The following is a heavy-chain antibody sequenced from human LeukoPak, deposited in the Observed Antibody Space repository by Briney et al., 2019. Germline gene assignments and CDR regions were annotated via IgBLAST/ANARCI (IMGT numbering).Heavy chain of an antibody. J-gene: IGHJ4*02. V-gene: IGHV3-30-3*01. CDR3: ARDWGNGVFDY. D-gene: IGHD3-16*01. CDR1: GFTFSNFP. CDR2: ISYDGSNK. Sequence: GGSLRLSCAASGFTFSNFPMTWVRQAPGKGLEWVVVISYDGSNKYYADSVKGRFTISRDNSKNTLYLQMNSLRAEDTAVYYCARDWGNGVFDYWGQGTLVTVSS.